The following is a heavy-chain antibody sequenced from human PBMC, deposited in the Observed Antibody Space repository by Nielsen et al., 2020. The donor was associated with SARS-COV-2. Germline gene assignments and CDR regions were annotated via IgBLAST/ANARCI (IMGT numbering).Heavy chain of an antibody. CDR1: EFTFGFYA. J-gene: IGHJ6*02. CDR2: ITGSGGST. V-gene: IGHV3-23*01. Sequence: GESLKISCAASEFTFGFYAMAWVRQAPGKGLEWVSTITGSGGSTYYADSVKGRFTISRDNSKNTLYLQMNSLRAEDAAIYYCARGAIVVVPDMDVWGPGTTVTVSS. CDR3: ARGAIVVVPDMDV. D-gene: IGHD2-2*01.